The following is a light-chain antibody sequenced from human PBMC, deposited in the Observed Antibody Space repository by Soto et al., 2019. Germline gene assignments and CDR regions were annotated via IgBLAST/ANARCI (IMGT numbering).Light chain of an antibody. V-gene: IGKV1-5*03. J-gene: IGKJ4*01. CDR3: QQYNSYSPVT. CDR1: QSISSW. CDR2: KAS. Sequence: DIQMTQSPSTLSASVGGRVTITCRASQSISSWLAWYQQKPGKAPNLLIYKASSLESGVPSRFSGSGSGTEFTLTISCLQPDDFATYYCQQYNSYSPVTFGGGTKVEIK.